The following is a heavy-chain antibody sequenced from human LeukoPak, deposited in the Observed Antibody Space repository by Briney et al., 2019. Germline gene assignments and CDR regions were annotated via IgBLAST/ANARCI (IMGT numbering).Heavy chain of an antibody. V-gene: IGHV3-23*01. CDR2: ISGSGGST. Sequence: GGSLRLSCAASGFTFSSYAMSWVRQAPGKGLEWVSAISGSGGSTYYADSVKGRFTISRDNSKNTLYLQMNSLRAEDTAVYYCARETYYYDSSGYGGYGMGVWGQGTTVTVSS. D-gene: IGHD3-22*01. CDR1: GFTFSSYA. J-gene: IGHJ6*02. CDR3: ARETYYYDSSGYGGYGMGV.